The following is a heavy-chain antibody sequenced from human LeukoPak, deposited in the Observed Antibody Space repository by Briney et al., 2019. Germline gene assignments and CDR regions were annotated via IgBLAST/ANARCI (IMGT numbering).Heavy chain of an antibody. CDR3: ARGSYSDWYFDL. V-gene: IGHV1-69*13. CDR2: IIPIFGTA. CDR1: GGTFSSYA. J-gene: IGHJ2*01. Sequence: ASVKVSCKASGGTFSSYAISWVRQAPGQGLEWMGGIIPIFGTANYAQKFQGRVTITADESTSTAYMELSSLRSEDTAVYYCARGSYSDWYFDLWGRGTLVTVSS. D-gene: IGHD2-15*01.